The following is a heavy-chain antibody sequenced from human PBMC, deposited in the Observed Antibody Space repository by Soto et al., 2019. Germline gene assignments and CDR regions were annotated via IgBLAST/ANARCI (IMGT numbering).Heavy chain of an antibody. Sequence: AASVKVSCKASGGTFSSYAISWVRQAPGQGLEWMGGIIPIFGTANYAQKFQGRVTITADESTSTAYMELSSLRSEDTAVYYCVYGSGSYYNSLQAFDIWGQGTMVTVPS. CDR1: GGTFSSYA. J-gene: IGHJ3*02. CDR3: VYGSGSYYNSLQAFDI. D-gene: IGHD3-10*01. CDR2: IIPIFGTA. V-gene: IGHV1-69*13.